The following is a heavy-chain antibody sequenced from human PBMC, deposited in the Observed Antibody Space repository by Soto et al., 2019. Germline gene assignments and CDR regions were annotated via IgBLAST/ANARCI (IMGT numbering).Heavy chain of an antibody. J-gene: IGHJ6*03. V-gene: IGHV4-31*03. Sequence: QVQLQESGPGLVKPSQTLSLTCTVSGGSISSGGYYWSWIRQHPGKGLEWIGYRYYSGSTYYNPSLKSRVTMSVDTSENQFSLRLSSVTAADTAVYYCARKDSGYGDYMDVWGTGTTVTVSS. D-gene: IGHD5-12*01. CDR1: GGSISSGGYY. CDR3: ARKDSGYGDYMDV. CDR2: RYYSGST.